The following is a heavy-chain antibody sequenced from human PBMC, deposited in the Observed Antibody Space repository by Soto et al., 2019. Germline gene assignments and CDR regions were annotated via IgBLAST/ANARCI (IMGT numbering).Heavy chain of an antibody. D-gene: IGHD3-22*01. V-gene: IGHV6-1*01. CDR2: TYYRSKWYN. J-gene: IGHJ4*02. Sequence: SQTLSLTCAFSGDSVSSNSAAWNWIRQSPSRGLEWLGRTYYRSKWYNDYAVSVKSRITINPDTSKNQFSLQLNSVTPEDTAVYYCARGVPYYYDSSGYYQADLFDYWGQGTLVTVSS. CDR1: GDSVSSNSAA. CDR3: ARGVPYYYDSSGYYQADLFDY.